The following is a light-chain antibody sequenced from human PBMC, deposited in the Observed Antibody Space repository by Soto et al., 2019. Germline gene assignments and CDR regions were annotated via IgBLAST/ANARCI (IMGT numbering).Light chain of an antibody. CDR2: WAS. V-gene: IGKV4-1*01. Sequence: DIVMTQSPHSLAVSLGERATINCKSSQSVFFRPNNKNYLAWYQQKPGPPPKLLIYWASIRESGVPDRFSGSGSGTDFTLTISSLQAEDVAVYYCQQYYSTPLTFGGGTKVDIK. CDR3: QQYYSTPLT. CDR1: QSVFFRPNNKNY. J-gene: IGKJ4*01.